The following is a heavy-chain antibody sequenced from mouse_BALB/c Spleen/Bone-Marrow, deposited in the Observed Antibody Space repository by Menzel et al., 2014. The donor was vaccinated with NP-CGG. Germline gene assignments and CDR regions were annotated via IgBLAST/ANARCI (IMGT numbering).Heavy chain of an antibody. CDR2: IIRNGGST. D-gene: IGHD1-1*01. Sequence: DVMLVESGGALGQPGEPLKSSGESKDNEFPSQARSGVGKTPRKRWGLAAAIIRNGGSTYYPDTMERRFIISRDNSKKTLYLQMSSLRSEDTAFYYCARHGDYYGSSLFAYWGQGTLVTVSA. V-gene: IGHV5-2*01. CDR1: DNEFPSQA. J-gene: IGHJ3*01. CDR3: ARHGDYYGSSLFAY.